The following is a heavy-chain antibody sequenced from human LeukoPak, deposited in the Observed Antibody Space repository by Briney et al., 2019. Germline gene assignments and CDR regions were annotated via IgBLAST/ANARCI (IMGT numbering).Heavy chain of an antibody. J-gene: IGHJ4*02. CDR3: ARGFDSSGYYYDY. CDR2: MNPNSGNT. Sequence: GASVKVSCKASGYTFTSYDINWVRQATGQGLEWMGGMNPNSGNTGYAQKFQGRVTITRNTSISTAYSELSSLRSEDTGLYYCARGFDSSGYYYDYWGQGTLATVSS. CDR1: GYTFTSYD. D-gene: IGHD3-22*01. V-gene: IGHV1-8*03.